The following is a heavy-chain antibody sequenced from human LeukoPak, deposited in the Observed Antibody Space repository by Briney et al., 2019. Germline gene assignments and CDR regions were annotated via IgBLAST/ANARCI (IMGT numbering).Heavy chain of an antibody. V-gene: IGHV1-2*06. Sequence: GASVKVSCKASGYAFTGYYLHWVRQAPGQGLEWMGRINPNSGTIHYAETFQGRVTMTRDTSISTAYMELNSLRSDDTAAYYCARGADFGGNQRDGYWGQGTLVTVSS. CDR3: ARGADFGGNQRDGY. J-gene: IGHJ4*02. CDR2: INPNSGTI. D-gene: IGHD4/OR15-4a*01. CDR1: GYAFTGYY.